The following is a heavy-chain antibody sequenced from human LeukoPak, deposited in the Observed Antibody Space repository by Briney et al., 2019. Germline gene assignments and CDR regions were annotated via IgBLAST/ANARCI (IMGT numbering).Heavy chain of an antibody. CDR1: DDSITMYY. J-gene: IGHJ6*03. CDR2: VDHTGST. Sequence: SETLSLTCTVSDDSITMYYWTWIRQPPGKGLEWIGYVDHTGSTKFNPSLNGRVSISVDTSKNQFSLKLSSVTAADTAVYYCARRRITMVRGFSYYYMDVWGKGTTVTISS. D-gene: IGHD3-10*01. V-gene: IGHV4-59*08. CDR3: ARRRITMVRGFSYYYMDV.